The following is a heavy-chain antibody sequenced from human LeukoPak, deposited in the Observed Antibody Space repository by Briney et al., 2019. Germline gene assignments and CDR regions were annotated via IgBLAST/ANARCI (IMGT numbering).Heavy chain of an antibody. J-gene: IGHJ5*02. CDR3: ARHEYSGSYYGLSWFDP. CDR1: GGSISSSGYY. D-gene: IGHD1-26*01. Sequence: SETLSLTCTVSGGSISSSGYYWGWIRQPPGNGLEWIASIYYSGSTYYNPSLKSRVTISVDTSKNQLSLKLSSLTAADTAVYYCARHEYSGSYYGLSWFDPWGQGTLVTVSS. CDR2: IYYSGST. V-gene: IGHV4-39*01.